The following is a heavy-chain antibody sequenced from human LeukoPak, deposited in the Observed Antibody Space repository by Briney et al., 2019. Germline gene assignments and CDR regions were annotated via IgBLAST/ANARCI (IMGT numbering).Heavy chain of an antibody. CDR3: ASSNGTYYDILTGYHTGLDY. D-gene: IGHD3-9*01. Sequence: SETLSLTCAVYGGSFSGYYWSWIRQPPGKGLEWIGEINHSGSTNYNPSLKSRVTISVDTSKNQFSLKLSSVTAADTAVYYCASSNGTYYDILTGYHTGLDYWGQGTLVTVSS. CDR1: GGSFSGYY. V-gene: IGHV4-34*01. CDR2: INHSGST. J-gene: IGHJ4*02.